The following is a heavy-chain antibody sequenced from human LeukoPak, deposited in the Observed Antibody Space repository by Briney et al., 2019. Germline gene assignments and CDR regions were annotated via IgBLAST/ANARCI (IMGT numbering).Heavy chain of an antibody. V-gene: IGHV3-33*01. CDR1: GFTFSSYG. CDR3: ARGRFSYDNTGYSSFYY. D-gene: IGHD3-22*01. CDR2: IWSDGSKK. J-gene: IGHJ4*02. Sequence: PGRSLRLSCAASGFTFSSYGMHWVRQAPGKGLEWVAVIWSDGSKKYYVDSVKGRFTISRDNSKNTLYLQMNSLRAEDTAVYYCARGRFSYDNTGYSSFYYWGQGTLVTVSS.